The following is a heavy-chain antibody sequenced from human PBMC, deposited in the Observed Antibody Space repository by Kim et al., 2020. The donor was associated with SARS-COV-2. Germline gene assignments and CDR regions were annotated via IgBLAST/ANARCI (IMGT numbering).Heavy chain of an antibody. D-gene: IGHD6-13*01. Sequence: ADSGKGRFTISRNNSKNTLYLQRNSRRAEDTAVYYCARDSSSGGAGWFDPWGQGTLVTVSS. J-gene: IGHJ5*02. CDR3: ARDSSSGGAGWFDP. V-gene: IGHV3-30*07.